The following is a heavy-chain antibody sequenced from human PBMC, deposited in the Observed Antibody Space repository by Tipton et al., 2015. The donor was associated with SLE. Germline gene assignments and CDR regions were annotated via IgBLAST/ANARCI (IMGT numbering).Heavy chain of an antibody. CDR2: IYTTGST. J-gene: IGHJ4*02. D-gene: IGHD4-11*01. CDR1: GGSISSGSYY. CDR3: ARDADSSKVLDY. V-gene: IGHV4-61*02. Sequence: TLSLTCTVSGGSISSGSYYWSWIRQPAGKGLEWIGRIYTTGSTNYNPSLKSRVTISVDTSKNQFSLKLSSVTAADTSEYYCARDADSSKVLDYWGQGTLVTVSS.